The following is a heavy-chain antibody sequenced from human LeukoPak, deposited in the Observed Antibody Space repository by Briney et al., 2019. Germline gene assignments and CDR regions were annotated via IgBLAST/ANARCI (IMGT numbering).Heavy chain of an antibody. CDR3: ASDVGGSYYPSTAFDI. D-gene: IGHD1-26*01. CDR1: GFTFSDYY. Sequence: GGSLRLSCAASGFTFSDYYMSWIRQAPGKGLEWVSYISSSGSTIYYADSVKGRFTISRDNAKNSLYLQMNSLRAEDTAVYYCASDVGGSYYPSTAFDIWGQGTMVTVSS. CDR2: ISSSGSTI. V-gene: IGHV3-11*04. J-gene: IGHJ3*02.